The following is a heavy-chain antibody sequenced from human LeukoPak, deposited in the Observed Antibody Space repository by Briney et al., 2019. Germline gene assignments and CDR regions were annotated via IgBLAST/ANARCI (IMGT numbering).Heavy chain of an antibody. CDR2: IYSGGST. Sequence: GGSLRLSCAASGFTVSSNYMSWVRQAPGKGLEWVSVIYSGGSTYYADSVKGRFTISRDNSKNTLYLQMNSLRAEDTAVYYCARDTLSYGKFDYWGQGTLVTVFS. CDR1: GFTVSSNY. CDR3: ARDTLSYGKFDY. V-gene: IGHV3-66*01. J-gene: IGHJ4*02. D-gene: IGHD1-14*01.